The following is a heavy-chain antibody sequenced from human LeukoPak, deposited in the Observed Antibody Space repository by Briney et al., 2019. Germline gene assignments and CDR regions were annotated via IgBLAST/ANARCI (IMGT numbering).Heavy chain of an antibody. CDR2: IHPGDSEI. CDR1: GYSFSNYW. J-gene: IGHJ3*02. Sequence: GESLQISCKGSGYSFSNYWIGWVRQMPGKGLEWMGIIHPGDSEIKHSPSLQGQVTFSADKSINTAYLQWRSLKASDTAIYYCARRPLRGYTSADSFLGAFDIWGQGTMVTVSS. D-gene: IGHD6-13*01. CDR3: ARRPLRGYTSADSFLGAFDI. V-gene: IGHV5-51*01.